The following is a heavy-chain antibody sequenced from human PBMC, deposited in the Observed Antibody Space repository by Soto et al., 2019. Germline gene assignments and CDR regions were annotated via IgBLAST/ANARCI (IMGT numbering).Heavy chain of an antibody. D-gene: IGHD5-18*01. CDR3: ARLGGEDTAMDLFDY. J-gene: IGHJ4*02. Sequence: QVQLVQSGAEAKKPGSSVKVSCKASGGTFSSYAISWVRQAPGQGLEWMGGIIPIFGTANYAQKFQGRVTITADESTSTAYMELSSLRPEDRAVYYCARLGGEDTAMDLFDYWGQGTLVTVSS. CDR1: GGTFSSYA. CDR2: IIPIFGTA. V-gene: IGHV1-69*01.